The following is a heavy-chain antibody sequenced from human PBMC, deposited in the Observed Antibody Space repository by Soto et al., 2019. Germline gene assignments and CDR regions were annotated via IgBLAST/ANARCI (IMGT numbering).Heavy chain of an antibody. J-gene: IGHJ4*02. Sequence: PSETLSLTCTVSGGSISGHYWIWVRQSPGKGLEWIGYIFYTGSTNYNPSLKSRITLSADTSKNQFSLRLNSVTAADTAVYYCARVGSSGCSPDYWGRGTLVTFSS. CDR1: GGSISGHY. CDR2: IFYTGST. V-gene: IGHV4-59*11. D-gene: IGHD6-19*01. CDR3: ARVGSSGCSPDY.